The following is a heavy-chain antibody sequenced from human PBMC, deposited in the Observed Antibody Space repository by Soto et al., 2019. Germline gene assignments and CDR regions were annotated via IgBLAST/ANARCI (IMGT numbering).Heavy chain of an antibody. D-gene: IGHD3-22*01. Sequence: GASLKISCRTSGYRFTSYWIAWVRQMPGKGLEWMGLIFPSDSDTRYSPSFRGQVTISAGRSTSTVFLQWASLKASDTAVYFCARKDKSGYFNWFDPWGQGTLVTVSS. CDR2: IFPSDSDT. CDR1: GYRFTSYW. CDR3: ARKDKSGYFNWFDP. V-gene: IGHV5-51*01. J-gene: IGHJ5*02.